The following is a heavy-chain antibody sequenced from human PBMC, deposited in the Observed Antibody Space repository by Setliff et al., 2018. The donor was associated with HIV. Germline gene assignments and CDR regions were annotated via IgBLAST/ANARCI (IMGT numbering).Heavy chain of an antibody. V-gene: IGHV4-4*02. CDR1: GGSISSSNW. CDR2: INHSGSA. J-gene: IGHJ4*02. Sequence: LSLTCAVSGGSISSSNWWSWVRQPPGKGLEWIGEINHSGSAKSNPSLKSRVTTLVDTSKNQFSLKLSSVTAADTAVYYCARHPDTAMVTYWGQGTLVTVSS. CDR3: ARHPDTAMVTY. D-gene: IGHD5-18*01.